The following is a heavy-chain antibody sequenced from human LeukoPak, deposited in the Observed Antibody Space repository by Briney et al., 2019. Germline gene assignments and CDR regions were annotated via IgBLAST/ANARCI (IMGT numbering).Heavy chain of an antibody. Sequence: TSETLSLTCALYVESFRGYYWRWMRQPPGKGLEWIGEINHSGSTNCNPSLKSRVTISVNTSKNQFSLKLSSVTAADTAVYYCARGPTDCSSTSCPPYYYMDVWGKGTTAIVS. CDR1: VESFRGYY. CDR2: INHSGST. V-gene: IGHV4-34*01. D-gene: IGHD2-2*01. CDR3: ARGPTDCSSTSCPPYYYMDV. J-gene: IGHJ6*03.